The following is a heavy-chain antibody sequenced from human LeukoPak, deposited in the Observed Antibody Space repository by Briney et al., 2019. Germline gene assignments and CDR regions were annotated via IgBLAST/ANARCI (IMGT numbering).Heavy chain of an antibody. CDR1: GFTFSSYA. CDR2: ISYDGSNK. D-gene: IGHD2-15*01. CDR3: ARVEYCSDGSCRYRRLFDY. J-gene: IGHJ4*02. Sequence: HPGGSLRLSCAASGFTFSSYAMHWVRQAPGKGLEWVAVISYDGSNKYYADSVKGRFTISRDNAKNSLYLQMNSLRAEDTAVYYCARVEYCSDGSCRYRRLFDYWGQGTLLTVSS. V-gene: IGHV3-30-3*01.